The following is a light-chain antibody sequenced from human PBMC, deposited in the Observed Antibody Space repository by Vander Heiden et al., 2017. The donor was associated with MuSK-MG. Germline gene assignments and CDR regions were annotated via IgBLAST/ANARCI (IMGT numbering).Light chain of an antibody. CDR3: QQYNNWPPLT. V-gene: IGKV3-15*01. J-gene: IGKJ4*01. CDR1: QRININ. Sequence: EVVLTQSPATLSVSPGDTATLSCRASQRININLAWYQQKPGQGPRLLISGASSRATGIPDRFSGSGYGTEFTLTISSRQSEDFAVYYCQQYNNWPPLTFGGGTKVEIK. CDR2: GAS.